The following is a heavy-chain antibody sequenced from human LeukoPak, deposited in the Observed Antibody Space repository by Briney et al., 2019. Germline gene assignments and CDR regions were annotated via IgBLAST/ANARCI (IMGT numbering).Heavy chain of an antibody. CDR2: IYTSGST. D-gene: IGHD3-22*01. J-gene: IGHJ5*02. V-gene: IGHV4-4*07. CDR3: ARAGYYYDSSGYYLIDR. CDR1: GGSISSYY. Sequence: SETLSLTCTVSGGSISSYYWSWIRQPAGKGLEWIGRIYTSGSTNYNPSLKSRVTMSVEKSKNQFSLKLSSVTAADTAVYHCARAGYYYDSSGYYLIDRWGQGTLVTVSS.